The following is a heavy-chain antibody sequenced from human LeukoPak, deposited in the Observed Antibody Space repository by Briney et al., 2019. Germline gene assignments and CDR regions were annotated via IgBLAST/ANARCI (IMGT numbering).Heavy chain of an antibody. CDR2: ISGSGGST. Sequence: GGSLRLSCAASGFTFSSYAMSWVRQAPGQGLEWVSAISGSGGSTYYADSVKGRFTISRDNSKNTLYLQMNSLRAEDTAVYYCAKDSGIVVVVAATPPLDYWGQGTLVTVSS. CDR1: GFTFSSYA. V-gene: IGHV3-23*01. CDR3: AKDSGIVVVVAATPPLDY. J-gene: IGHJ4*02. D-gene: IGHD2-15*01.